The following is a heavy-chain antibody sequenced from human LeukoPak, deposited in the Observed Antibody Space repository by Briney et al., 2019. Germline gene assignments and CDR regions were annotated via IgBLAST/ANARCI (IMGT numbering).Heavy chain of an antibody. CDR2: ISSSSSYI. V-gene: IGHV3-21*01. J-gene: IGHJ6*04. CDR1: GFTFDDYG. Sequence: GGSLRLSCAASGFTFDDYGMSWVRQAPGKGLEWVSSISSSSSYIYYADSVKGRFTISRDNAKNSLYLQMNSLRAEDTAVYYCARGDIVVVPAALDVWGKGTTVTISS. D-gene: IGHD2-2*01. CDR3: ARGDIVVVPAALDV.